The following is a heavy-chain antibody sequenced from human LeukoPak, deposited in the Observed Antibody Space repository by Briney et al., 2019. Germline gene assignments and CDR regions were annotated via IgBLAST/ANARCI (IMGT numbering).Heavy chain of an antibody. CDR3: ARQNYGAATIKY. Sequence: PSETLSLTCTVSGGSISSYYWSWIRQPPGKGLEWVGYIYYSGSTNYNPSLKSRVTISVDTSKNQFSLKLSSVTAADTAVYFCARQNYGAATIKYWGQGTLVTVSS. J-gene: IGHJ4*02. D-gene: IGHD1-7*01. CDR2: IYYSGST. CDR1: GGSISSYY. V-gene: IGHV4-59*08.